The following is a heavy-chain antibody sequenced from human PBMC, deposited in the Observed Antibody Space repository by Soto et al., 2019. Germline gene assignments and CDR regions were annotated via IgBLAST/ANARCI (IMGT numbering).Heavy chain of an antibody. Sequence: ASVKVSCKASGYTFTSYGISWVRQAPGQGLEWMGWISAYNGNTNYAQKLQGRVTMTTDTSTSTAYMELRSLRSDDTAVYYCARGVYNDYYYYGMDVWGQGTTVTVSS. V-gene: IGHV1-18*04. D-gene: IGHD6-6*01. CDR2: ISAYNGNT. CDR3: ARGVYNDYYYYGMDV. CDR1: GYTFTSYG. J-gene: IGHJ6*02.